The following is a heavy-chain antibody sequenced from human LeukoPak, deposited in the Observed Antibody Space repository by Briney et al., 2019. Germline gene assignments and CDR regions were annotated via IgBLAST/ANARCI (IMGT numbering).Heavy chain of an antibody. J-gene: IGHJ4*02. CDR2: TKIKTDDGTP. CDR1: GVDFSRRW. V-gene: IGHV3-15*01. D-gene: IGHD1-1*01. Sequence: PGGSLRLSCAASGVDFSRRWMAWVRQAPGKGLEWVGLTKIKTDDGTPDYAALVKGRFTISRDDSKNTVYLEMNSLETEDTAVYYCISGGGTADYWGQGTLVSVSS. CDR3: ISGGGTADY.